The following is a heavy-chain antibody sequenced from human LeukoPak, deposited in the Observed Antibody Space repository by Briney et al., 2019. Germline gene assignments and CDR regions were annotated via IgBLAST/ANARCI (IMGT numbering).Heavy chain of an antibody. Sequence: GESLKISCKGSGYSFSSYWIGWVRQMPGKGLEWMGIIYPGDSDTRYSPSFQGQVTISADKSISTAYLQWSSLKASDTAMYYCARPYYYDSSGYDAFDIWGQGTMVTVSS. CDR2: IYPGDSDT. CDR3: ARPYYYDSSGYDAFDI. V-gene: IGHV5-51*01. CDR1: GYSFSSYW. J-gene: IGHJ3*02. D-gene: IGHD3-22*01.